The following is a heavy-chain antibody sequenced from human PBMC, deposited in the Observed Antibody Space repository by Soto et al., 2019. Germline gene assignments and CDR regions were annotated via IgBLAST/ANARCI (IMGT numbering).Heavy chain of an antibody. CDR3: ARRMTWSLWCFDL. CDR1: GYTFKDYD. Sequence: QVQLLQSGAEVKKPGTSVRVSCRASGYTFKDYDINWVRRAPGQGLEWMGWMNPNSGNTAYARKFHARITMTRSVSARTAFMELSSLTPEDTAVYYCARRMTWSLWCFDLWGSGTQVTVSS. CDR2: MNPNSGNT. V-gene: IGHV1-8*01. J-gene: IGHJ2*01. D-gene: IGHD3-3*01.